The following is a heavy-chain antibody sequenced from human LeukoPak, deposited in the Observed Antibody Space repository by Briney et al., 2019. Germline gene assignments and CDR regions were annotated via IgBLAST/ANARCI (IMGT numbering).Heavy chain of an antibody. CDR3: ARGRTVTNDFDL. D-gene: IGHD4-17*01. CDR1: GYTFDVYY. Sequence: ASVKVSCKASGYTFDVYYIHWVRQAPGQGLEWMGIFNPSGGNTNYAQRFQGRVTLTRDTSTTTVYMDLSGLRLEDTAVYYCARGRTVTNDFDLWGRGTLLTVSS. CDR2: FNPSGGNT. V-gene: IGHV1-46*02. J-gene: IGHJ2*01.